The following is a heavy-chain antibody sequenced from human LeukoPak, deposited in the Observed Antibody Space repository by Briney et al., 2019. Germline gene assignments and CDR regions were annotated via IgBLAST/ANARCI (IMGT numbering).Heavy chain of an antibody. V-gene: IGHV3-23*01. CDR1: GFTFSSYA. CDR3: AKDHPRGYSYGPLSY. D-gene: IGHD5-18*01. J-gene: IGHJ4*02. CDR2: ISGSGGST. Sequence: GGSLRLSCAASGFTFSSYAISWVRQAPGKGLEWVSAISGSGGSTYYADSVKGRFTISRDNSKNTLYLQMNSLRAEDTAVYYCAKDHPRGYSYGPLSYWGQGTLVTVSS.